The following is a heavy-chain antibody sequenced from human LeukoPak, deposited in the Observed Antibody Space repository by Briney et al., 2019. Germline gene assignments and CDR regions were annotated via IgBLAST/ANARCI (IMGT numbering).Heavy chain of an antibody. J-gene: IGHJ6*03. CDR3: ARAIGDYYHYFYMDV. D-gene: IGHD4-17*01. CDR1: GFSFTTYW. CDR2: IKEDGSEK. V-gene: IGHV3-7*01. Sequence: GGSLRLSCAASGFSFTTYWMSWVRQAPGKGLEWVANIKEDGSEKYYVDSVKGRFTISRDNAKNSLYLQMNSLRAEDTAVYYCARAIGDYYHYFYMDVWGKGTTVTISS.